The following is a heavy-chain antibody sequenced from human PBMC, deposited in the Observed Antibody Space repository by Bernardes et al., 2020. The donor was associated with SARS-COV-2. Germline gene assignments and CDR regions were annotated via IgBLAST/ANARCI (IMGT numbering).Heavy chain of an antibody. J-gene: IGHJ4*02. CDR1: GGSFSGY. V-gene: IGHV4-34*01. CDR3: TRHGGRHFDF. CDR2: INHSGVT. D-gene: IGHD2-15*01. Sequence: SETLSLTCAVYGGSFSGYWSWIRQPPGKGLEWIGEINHSGVTKYNPSLKSRVSISVDTSKNQFSLRLNSVTAAYTAVYYCTRHGGRHFDFWDQGTLVTVSS.